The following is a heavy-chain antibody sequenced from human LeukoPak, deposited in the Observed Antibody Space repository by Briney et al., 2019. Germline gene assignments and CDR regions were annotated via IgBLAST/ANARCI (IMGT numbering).Heavy chain of an antibody. J-gene: IGHJ4*02. CDR3: AKSPYGYNMDYFDY. V-gene: IGHV3-30*18. CDR2: LSYDGSRT. Sequence: GRSLRLSCEASGFPFTSYGMHWVRQAPGTGLEWVAGLSYDGSRTYYEDSVRGRFTISRDKSKNTLYLQMNSLRAEDTAVDYCAKSPYGYNMDYFDYWGQGTLVTVSS. CDR1: GFPFTSYG. D-gene: IGHD5-24*01.